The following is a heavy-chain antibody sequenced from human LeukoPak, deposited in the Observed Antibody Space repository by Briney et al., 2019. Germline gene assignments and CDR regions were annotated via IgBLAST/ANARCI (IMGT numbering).Heavy chain of an antibody. CDR2: ISSSGSTI. D-gene: IGHD3-10*01. CDR3: ARDFYGLWFGELFGEYYYMDV. Sequence: TGGSLRLSCAASGFTFSDYYMSWIRQAPGKGLEWVSYISSSGSTIYYADSVKGRFTISRDNAKNSLYLQMNSLRAEDTAVYYCARDFYGLWFGELFGEYYYMDVWGKGTTVTVSS. J-gene: IGHJ6*03. V-gene: IGHV3-11*04. CDR1: GFTFSDYY.